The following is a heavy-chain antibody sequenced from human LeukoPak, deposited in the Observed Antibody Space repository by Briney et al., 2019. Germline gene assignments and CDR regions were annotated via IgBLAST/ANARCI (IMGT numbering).Heavy chain of an antibody. V-gene: IGHV4-39*01. CDR1: GGSISSSSSY. J-gene: IGHJ5*02. D-gene: IGHD3-22*01. CDR2: IYYSGNT. Sequence: PSETLSLTCTVSGGSISSSSSYWGWIRQPPGKGLEWIGSIYYSGNTYYNPSLKSRVTISVDTSKNQFSLKLSSVTAADTAVYYCARQRDSSGYPNWFDPWGQGTLVTVSS. CDR3: ARQRDSSGYPNWFDP.